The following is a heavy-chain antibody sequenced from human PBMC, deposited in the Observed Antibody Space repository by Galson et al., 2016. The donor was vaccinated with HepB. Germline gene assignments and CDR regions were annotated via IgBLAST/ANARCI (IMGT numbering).Heavy chain of an antibody. Sequence: SVKVSCKASGYTFTSYAMHWVRQAPGQRLEWMGWINVGNGNTKYSQKFQGRVPITRDTSASKAYMELSSLRSEDTAVYYWARGGYCSDGRCYRDYYGMDVWGQGTTVTVSS. V-gene: IGHV1-3*01. CDR3: ARGGYCSDGRCYRDYYGMDV. CDR1: GYTFTSYA. CDR2: INVGNGNT. J-gene: IGHJ6*02. D-gene: IGHD2-15*01.